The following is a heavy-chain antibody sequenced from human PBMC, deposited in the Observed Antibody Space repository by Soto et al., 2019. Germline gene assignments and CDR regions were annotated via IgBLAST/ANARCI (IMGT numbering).Heavy chain of an antibody. CDR1: GFTFSDYA. J-gene: IGHJ4*02. Sequence: EVQLLDSGGGLVQPGGSLRLSCAVSGFTFSDYAMSWVRQAPGEGLEWVSGISASDTSTYYADSVKGRFTISRDNAKNSLYLQMNSLRAEDTAVYYCARLRGYPHYWGQGTLVTVSS. CDR2: ISASDTST. V-gene: IGHV3-23*01. D-gene: IGHD4-17*01. CDR3: ARLRGYPHY.